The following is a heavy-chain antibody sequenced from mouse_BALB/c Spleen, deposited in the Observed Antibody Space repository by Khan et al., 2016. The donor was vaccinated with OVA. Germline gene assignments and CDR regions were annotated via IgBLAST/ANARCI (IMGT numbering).Heavy chain of an antibody. CDR1: GYTFTNYG. V-gene: IGHV9-3-1*01. D-gene: IGHD2-10*01. CDR2: INTYTGEP. CDR3: ARPPYFSYTRDH. J-gene: IGHJ4*01. Sequence: QIQLVQSGPELQKPGETVKISCKASGYTFTNYGMNWVKQSPGKALKWMGWINTYTGEPTYADDFKGRFAFSLETSASTAFLQINNLKNDDTATYFCARPPYFSYTRDHWGQGTSVTVSS.